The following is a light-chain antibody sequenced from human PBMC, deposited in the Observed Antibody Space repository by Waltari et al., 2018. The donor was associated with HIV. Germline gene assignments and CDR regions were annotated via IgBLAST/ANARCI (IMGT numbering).Light chain of an antibody. Sequence: QSVLTQPPSASGTPGQRVTISCSGSYSNIGSDNVYWYQHRPGTAPKLLIYRNIQPPSGVPDRLTGSRSGATGYLAICGLPSEDEADYYCTGWDASLSAYVFGPGTRVTV. V-gene: IGLV1-47*01. J-gene: IGLJ1*01. CDR3: TGWDASLSAYV. CDR2: RNI. CDR1: YSNIGSDN.